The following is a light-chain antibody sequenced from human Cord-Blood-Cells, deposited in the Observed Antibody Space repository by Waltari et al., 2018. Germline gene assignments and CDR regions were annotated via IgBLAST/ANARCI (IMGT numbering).Light chain of an antibody. Sequence: DIQMTKSPSTLSASVGDRVTITCRASQSISSWLAWYQQKPGKAPKLLIYKASSLESGVPSRFSGSGSGTEFTLTISSLQPDDFATYYCQQYNSYSATFGQGTKVEIK. CDR3: QQYNSYSAT. CDR1: QSISSW. V-gene: IGKV1-5*03. J-gene: IGKJ1*01. CDR2: KAS.